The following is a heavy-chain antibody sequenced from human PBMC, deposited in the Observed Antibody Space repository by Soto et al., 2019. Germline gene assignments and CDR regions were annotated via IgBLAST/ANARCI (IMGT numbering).Heavy chain of an antibody. J-gene: IGHJ2*01. CDR1: GGTFSSYT. CDR2: IIPILGTA. V-gene: IGHV1-69*12. Sequence: QVQLVQSGAEVKKPGSSVTVSCKASGGTFSSYTISWVRQAPGQGLEWMGGIIPILGTANYAQKFQGRVTITADESTSTAYMELSSLRSEDTAVYYCARGNHRWLQWWYFDLWGRGTLVTVSS. CDR3: ARGNHRWLQWWYFDL. D-gene: IGHD5-12*01.